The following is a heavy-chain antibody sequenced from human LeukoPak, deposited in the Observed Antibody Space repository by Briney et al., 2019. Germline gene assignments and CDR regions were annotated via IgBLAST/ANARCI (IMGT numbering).Heavy chain of an antibody. CDR3: AKDRHPARTDGYYFDY. J-gene: IGHJ4*02. V-gene: IGHV3-30*18. Sequence: QPGGSLRLSCAASSFTLRSYGMHWVRQAPGKGLEWVAVISNDANNENYADSVKGRFTIPRDNSQNTLYLQMNSLRVEDTAVYYCAKDRHPARTDGYYFDYWGQGTLVTVSS. D-gene: IGHD5-24*01. CDR2: ISNDANNE. CDR1: SFTLRSYG.